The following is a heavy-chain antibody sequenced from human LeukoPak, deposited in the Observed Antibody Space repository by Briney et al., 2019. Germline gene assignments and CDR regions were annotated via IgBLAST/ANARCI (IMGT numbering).Heavy chain of an antibody. CDR3: AKVISGWYTGYA. V-gene: IGHV3-23*01. CDR2: IRGSGDIT. J-gene: IGHJ5*02. Sequence: GGSLRLSCAASGFTFSNYAMRWVRQAPGKGLEWVSAIRGSGDITYYADSVKGRFTISRDNSKNTLYLQMDSLRAEDTAIYYCAKVISGWYTGYAWGQGTLVTVSS. D-gene: IGHD6-19*01. CDR1: GFTFSNYA.